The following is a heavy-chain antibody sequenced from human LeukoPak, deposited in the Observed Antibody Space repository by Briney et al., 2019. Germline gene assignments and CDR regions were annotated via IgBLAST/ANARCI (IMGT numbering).Heavy chain of an antibody. CDR3: ARVPQWLAPPLYWYFDL. V-gene: IGHV1-2*02. J-gene: IGHJ2*01. Sequence: ASVKVSCKASGYTFTGYYMHWVRQAPGQGLEWMGWINPNSGGTNYAQKFQGRVTMTWDTSISTAYMELSRLRSDDTAVYYCARVPQWLAPPLYWYFDLWGRGTLVTVSS. CDR2: INPNSGGT. CDR1: GYTFTGYY. D-gene: IGHD6-19*01.